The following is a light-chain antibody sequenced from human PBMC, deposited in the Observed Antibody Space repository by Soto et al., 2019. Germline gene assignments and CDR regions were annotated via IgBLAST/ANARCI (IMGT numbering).Light chain of an antibody. CDR2: GAS. V-gene: IGKV3-20*01. CDR3: QQYGSSPHT. CDR1: QSVRSSY. Sequence: EIVLTQSPGTLSLSPGERATLSCRASQSVRSSYLAWYQHKPGQAPRLLIYGASSRATGIPDRFSGSGSGTDFTLTISRLEPEDFAVYYCQQYGSSPHTFGQGPKLEIK. J-gene: IGKJ2*01.